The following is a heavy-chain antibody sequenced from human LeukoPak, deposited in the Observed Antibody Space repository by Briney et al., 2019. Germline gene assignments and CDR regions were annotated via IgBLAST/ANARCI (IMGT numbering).Heavy chain of an antibody. V-gene: IGHV3-23*01. CDR1: GFTFSSYA. J-gene: IGHJ4*02. CDR3: ARTKGAHYGDYTFDY. Sequence: PGASLRLSCAASGFTFSSYAMSWVRQAPGKRLEWVSGISGSGGSTYYADSVKGRFTISRDNSKNTLYLQMNSLRAEDTAVYYCARTKGAHYGDYTFDYWGQGTLVTVSS. D-gene: IGHD4-17*01. CDR2: ISGSGGST.